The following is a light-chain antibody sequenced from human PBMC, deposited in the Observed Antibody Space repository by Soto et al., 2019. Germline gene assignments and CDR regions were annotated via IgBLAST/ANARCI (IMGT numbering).Light chain of an antibody. V-gene: IGLV1-44*01. CDR1: SSNIGSNP. CDR2: SDD. J-gene: IGLJ3*02. Sequence: QSALTQPPSASGTPGQRVTISCSGSSSNIGSNPVNWYQQLPGTAPKLLIYSDDHRSSGVPDRFSGSKSGTSASLAIDGLQSEDEADYYCASWDDSLGGDWVFGGGTKLTVL. CDR3: ASWDDSLGGDWV.